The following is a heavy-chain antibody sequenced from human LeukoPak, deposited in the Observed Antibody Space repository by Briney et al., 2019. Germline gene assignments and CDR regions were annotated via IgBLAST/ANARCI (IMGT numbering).Heavy chain of an antibody. D-gene: IGHD3-3*01. CDR3: ARNHPHDFYYMDV. V-gene: IGHV4-4*07. Sequence: PETLSLTCTASGGSISSYYWSWIRQPAGKGLEWIGRIYTSGSTNYNPSLKSRVTMSVDTSKNQFSLKLSSVTAADTAVYYCARNHPHDFYYMDVWGKGTTVTVSS. J-gene: IGHJ6*03. CDR2: IYTSGST. CDR1: GGSISSYY.